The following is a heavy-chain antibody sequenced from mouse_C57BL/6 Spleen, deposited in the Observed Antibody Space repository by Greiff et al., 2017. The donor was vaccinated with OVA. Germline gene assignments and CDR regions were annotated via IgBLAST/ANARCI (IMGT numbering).Heavy chain of an antibody. V-gene: IGHV1-76*01. Sequence: QVQLQQSGAELVRPGASVKLSCKASGYTFTDYYINWVKQRPGQGLEWIARIYPGSGNTYYNEKFKGKATLTAEKSSSTAYMQLSSLTSEDSAVYFCARMGDSSGYRAMDYWGQGTSVTVSS. CDR3: ARMGDSSGYRAMDY. J-gene: IGHJ4*01. CDR2: IYPGSGNT. D-gene: IGHD3-2*02. CDR1: GYTFTDYY.